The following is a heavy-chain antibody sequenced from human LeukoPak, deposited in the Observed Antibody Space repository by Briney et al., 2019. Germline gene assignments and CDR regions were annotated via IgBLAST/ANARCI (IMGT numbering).Heavy chain of an antibody. CDR2: IYYSGST. J-gene: IGHJ4*02. D-gene: IGHD2-15*01. CDR1: GGSISSGGYY. V-gene: IGHV4-31*03. Sequence: SETLSLTCTVSGGSISSGGYYWSWIRQHPGKGLEWIGYIYYSGSTYYNPSLKSRVTISVDTSKNQFSLKLSSVTAADTAVYYCARVVAGSIDYWGQGTLVTVSS. CDR3: ARVVAGSIDY.